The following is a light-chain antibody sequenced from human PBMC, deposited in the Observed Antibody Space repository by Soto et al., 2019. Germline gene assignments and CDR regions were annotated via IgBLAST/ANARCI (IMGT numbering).Light chain of an antibody. CDR1: SSDVGGYNY. CDR3: SSYTSSSTYV. Sequence: QSVLTQPASVSGSPGQSITISCTGTSSDVGGYNYVSWYQQHPGKAPKLMIYDVSNRPSGVSIRFSGSKSGNTASLTISGLQAEDEADYYCSSYTSSSTYVFGTGTKVPVL. V-gene: IGLV2-14*01. CDR2: DVS. J-gene: IGLJ1*01.